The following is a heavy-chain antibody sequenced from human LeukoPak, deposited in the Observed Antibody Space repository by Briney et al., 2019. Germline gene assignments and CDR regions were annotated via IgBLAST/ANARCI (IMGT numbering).Heavy chain of an antibody. V-gene: IGHV4-30-2*01. D-gene: IGHD2-2*01. CDR3: ARTGACSSTSCPHPGYYMDV. Sequence: SQTLSLTRTVSGGSISSGGYYWSWIRQPPGKGLEWIGYIYHSGSTYYNPSLKSRVTISVDRSKNQFSLKLSSVTAADTAVYYCARTGACSSTSCPHPGYYMDVWGKGTTVTVSS. J-gene: IGHJ6*03. CDR2: IYHSGST. CDR1: GGSISSGGYY.